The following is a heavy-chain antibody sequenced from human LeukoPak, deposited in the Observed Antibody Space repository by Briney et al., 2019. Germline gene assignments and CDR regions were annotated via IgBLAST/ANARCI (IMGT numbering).Heavy chain of an antibody. D-gene: IGHD1-26*01. V-gene: IGHV1-2*02. J-gene: IGHJ6*03. Sequence: ASVKVSCKASGYTFTVYYIHWVRQAPGQGLEWLGWIDPNSGVTNFAQKFQGRVAMTRDTSISTAYMELSRLRSDDTAVYYCARDLSGSYYSIYYYMDVWGKGTTVTVSS. CDR1: GYTFTVYY. CDR3: ARDLSGSYYSIYYYMDV. CDR2: IDPNSGVT.